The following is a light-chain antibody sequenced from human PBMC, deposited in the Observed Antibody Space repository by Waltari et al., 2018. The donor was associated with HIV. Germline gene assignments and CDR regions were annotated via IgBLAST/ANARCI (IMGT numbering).Light chain of an antibody. CDR2: AAS. CDR1: QSIGRY. CDR3: QQSTSTPLT. J-gene: IGKJ4*01. V-gene: IGKV1-39*01. Sequence: DIQMTQSPSSLSASVGDRVTITCRASQSIGRYLNWYQQKPGKAPKLPIYAASSLQSGVPPRFRGSGSGTDFTLAISSLQPEEFATYDCQQSTSTPLTFGGGTKVEI.